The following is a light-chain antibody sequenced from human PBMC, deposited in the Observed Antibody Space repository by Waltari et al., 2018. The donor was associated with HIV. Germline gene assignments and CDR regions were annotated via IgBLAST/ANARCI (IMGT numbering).Light chain of an antibody. V-gene: IGLV1-40*01. CDR1: SPNSGACSE. J-gene: IGLJ3*02. CDR3: QSYDSRQSGFWV. Sequence: QSVLTQPPSVSGAPGQRVTISCTGSSPNSGACSEVHWAQQLPGTAPKLLLSGNTNRPSGVSDRFSVSKSGTSASLAITGLQAEDEADYYCQSYDSRQSGFWVFGGGTTLTVL. CDR2: GNT.